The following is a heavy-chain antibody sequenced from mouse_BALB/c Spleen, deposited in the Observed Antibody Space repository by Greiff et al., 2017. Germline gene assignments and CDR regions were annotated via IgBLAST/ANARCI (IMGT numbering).Heavy chain of an antibody. Sequence: VQVVESGPGLVAPSQSLSITCTVSGFSLTSYGVHWVRQPPGKGLEWLGVIWAGGSTNYNSALMSRLSISKDNSKSQVFLKMNSLQTDDTAMYYCSRDPPYDGYSCFDYWGQGTTLTVSS. V-gene: IGHV2-9*02. CDR2: IWAGGST. CDR1: GFSLTSYG. CDR3: SRDPPYDGYSCFDY. D-gene: IGHD2-3*01. J-gene: IGHJ2*01.